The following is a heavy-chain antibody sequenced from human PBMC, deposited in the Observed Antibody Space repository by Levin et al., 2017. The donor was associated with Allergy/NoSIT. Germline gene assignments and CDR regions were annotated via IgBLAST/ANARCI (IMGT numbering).Heavy chain of an antibody. CDR1: GFTFSDYY. V-gene: IGHV3-11*05. CDR2: ISGSSSYT. Sequence: GESLKISCAASGFTFSDYYMGWIRQAPGRGLEWVSYISGSSSYTNYADSVKGRFTISRDSAKNSLYLQMNSLRAEDTAVYYCARGPSTPENYFDSWGQGTLVTVSS. J-gene: IGHJ4*02. CDR3: ARGPSTPENYFDS. D-gene: IGHD2-2*01.